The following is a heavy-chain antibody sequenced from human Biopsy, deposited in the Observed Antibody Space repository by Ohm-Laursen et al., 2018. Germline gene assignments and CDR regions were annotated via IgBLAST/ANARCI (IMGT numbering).Heavy chain of an antibody. V-gene: IGHV3-33*08. D-gene: IGHD4-11*01. CDR1: GFTFSASA. J-gene: IGHJ4*02. CDR3: ARDSTINTVTTADY. CDR2: IWFDGTKK. Sequence: SLRLSCAASGFTFSASAVHWVRQAPGKGLDWVAVIWFDGTKKYYADSVKGRFTISRDDSKNTVYLQMNSLRAADTAIYYCARDSTINTVTTADYWGQGTLVTVSS.